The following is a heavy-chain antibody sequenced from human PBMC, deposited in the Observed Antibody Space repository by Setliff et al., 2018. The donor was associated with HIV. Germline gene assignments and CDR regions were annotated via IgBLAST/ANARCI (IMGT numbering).Heavy chain of an antibody. V-gene: IGHV4-4*02. D-gene: IGHD1-26*01. CDR3: AREGEILVGATAAYFDN. CDR1: GGSISTNYW. J-gene: IGHJ4*02. Sequence: TSETLSLTCAVSGGSISTNYWWGWVRQPPGKGLEWIGEIYHGGYTNYNPSLKSRATISVDKSKNHFSLKLTSVTAADTAVYYCAREGEILVGATAAYFDNWGQGT. CDR2: IYHGGYT.